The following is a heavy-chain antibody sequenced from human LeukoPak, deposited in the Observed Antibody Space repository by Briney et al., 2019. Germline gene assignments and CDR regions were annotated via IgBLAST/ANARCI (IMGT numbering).Heavy chain of an antibody. J-gene: IGHJ4*02. Sequence: PSETLSLTCAVYGGSFSGYYWSWIRQPPGKGPEWIGEINHSGSTNYNPSLKSRVTISVDTSKNQFSLKLSSVTAADTAVYYCARSFSYSSSWPFGYWGQGTLVTVSS. V-gene: IGHV4-34*01. CDR3: ARSFSYSSSWPFGY. D-gene: IGHD6-13*01. CDR2: INHSGST. CDR1: GGSFSGYY.